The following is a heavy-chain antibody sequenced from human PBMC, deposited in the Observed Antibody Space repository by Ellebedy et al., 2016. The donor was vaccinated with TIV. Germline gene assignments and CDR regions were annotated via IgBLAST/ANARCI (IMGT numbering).Heavy chain of an antibody. Sequence: GESLKISCAASGFTFSNAWMSWVRQAPGKGLEWVGRIKSKTDYATRDYAAPLKGRFSISRDDSKNTVYLQMNSLETEDTAVYYCAAGTGRTDFDYWGRGTLVTVSS. CDR3: AAGTGRTDFDY. CDR2: IKSKTDYATR. D-gene: IGHD2-15*01. J-gene: IGHJ4*02. CDR1: GFTFSNAW. V-gene: IGHV3-15*01.